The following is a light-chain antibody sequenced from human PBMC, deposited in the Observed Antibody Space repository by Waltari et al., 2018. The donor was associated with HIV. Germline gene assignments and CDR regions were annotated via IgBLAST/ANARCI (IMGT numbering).Light chain of an antibody. Sequence: QSVLTQPPSVSGAPGQRVTIACTGGSSNIGAGYDVHWYRKFPGTAPKLLIYDTKKRPSGVPDRFSGSKSGTSASLAITGLQAEDEADYYCQSFDSSMSAVIFGGGTKLTVL. CDR1: SSNIGAGYD. CDR2: DTK. J-gene: IGLJ2*01. V-gene: IGLV1-40*01. CDR3: QSFDSSMSAVI.